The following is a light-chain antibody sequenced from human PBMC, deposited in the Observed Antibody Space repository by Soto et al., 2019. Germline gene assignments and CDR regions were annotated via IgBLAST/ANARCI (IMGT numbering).Light chain of an antibody. CDR2: EVS. J-gene: IGLJ3*02. V-gene: IGLV2-14*01. CDR3: SSHTSSSIWV. CDR1: SSDVGDYNF. Sequence: QSALTQPASVSGSPGQSITISCTGTSSDVGDYNFVSWYQHLPGKAPKLMIYEVSHRPSGVSNRFSGSKSGNTASLTISGLLAEDEAHYYCSSHTSSSIWVFGGGTKLTVL.